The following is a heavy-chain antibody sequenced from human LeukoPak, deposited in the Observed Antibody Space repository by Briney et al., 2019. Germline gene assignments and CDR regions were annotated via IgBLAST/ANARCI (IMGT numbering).Heavy chain of an antibody. CDR2: ISYDGSNK. D-gene: IGHD1-26*01. CDR1: GFTFSSYG. Sequence: PGGSLRLSCAASGFTFSSYGMHWVRQAPGKGLEWVAVISYDGSNKYYADSVKGRFTISRDNSKNTLYLQMNSLRAEDAAVYYCARSGSLYYYYYYMDVWGKGTTVTVSS. V-gene: IGHV3-30*03. J-gene: IGHJ6*03. CDR3: ARSGSLYYYYYYMDV.